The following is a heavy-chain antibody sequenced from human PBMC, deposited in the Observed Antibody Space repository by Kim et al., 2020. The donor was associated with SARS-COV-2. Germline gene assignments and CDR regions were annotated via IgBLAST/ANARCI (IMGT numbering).Heavy chain of an antibody. CDR1: GFTFSNYL. CDR3: VRGGFAKNGGWPPAY. CDR2: INQDANEK. Sequence: GGSLRLSCEASGFTFSNYLMSWVRQTPGKGLEWVANINQDANEKYYADSVRGRFTISRDNGKNSLYLQMDSLRGDDTAVYYCVRGGFAKNGGWPPAYWGQGTLVTVSS. D-gene: IGHD2-21*01. J-gene: IGHJ4*02. V-gene: IGHV3-7*01.